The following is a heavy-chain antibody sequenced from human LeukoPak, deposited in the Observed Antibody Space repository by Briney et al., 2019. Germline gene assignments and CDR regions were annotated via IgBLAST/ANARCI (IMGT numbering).Heavy chain of an antibody. CDR2: INPSSGST. CDR1: GYTFTSYY. Sequence: ASVKVSCKASGYTFTSYYMHWVRQAPGQGLEWMGIINPSSGSTSNAQKFQGRVTMTRDMSTSTVYMELSSLRSEDTAVYYCASVVWASTQGHFDYWGQGTLVTVSS. D-gene: IGHD2-15*01. CDR3: ASVVWASTQGHFDY. J-gene: IGHJ4*02. V-gene: IGHV1-46*01.